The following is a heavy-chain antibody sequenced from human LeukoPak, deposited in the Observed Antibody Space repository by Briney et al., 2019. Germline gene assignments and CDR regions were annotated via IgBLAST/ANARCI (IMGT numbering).Heavy chain of an antibody. Sequence: SETLSLTCTVSGGSISSGSYYWSWIRQPPGKGLEWIGYIYYSGYTNYNPSLKSRVTMSVDTSKNQFSLKLSSVTAADTAVYYCARVGWFGVKFALDAFDIWGQGTMVTVSP. V-gene: IGHV4-61*01. CDR3: ARVGWFGVKFALDAFDI. CDR1: GGSISSGSYY. D-gene: IGHD3-10*01. CDR2: IYYSGYT. J-gene: IGHJ3*02.